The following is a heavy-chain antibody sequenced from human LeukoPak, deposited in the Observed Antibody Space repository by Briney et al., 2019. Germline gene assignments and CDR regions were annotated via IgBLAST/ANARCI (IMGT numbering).Heavy chain of an antibody. CDR2: ISGSGGST. CDR3: ASSGPDSGGYYRTDYYYYGMDV. J-gene: IGHJ6*02. Sequence: GGSLRLSCAASGFTFSSYAMSWVRQAPGKGLEWVSAISGSGGSTYYADSVKGRFTISRDNSKNTLYLQMNSLRAEDTAVYYCASSGPDSGGYYRTDYYYYGMDVWGQGTTVTVSS. D-gene: IGHD3-22*01. V-gene: IGHV3-23*01. CDR1: GFTFSSYA.